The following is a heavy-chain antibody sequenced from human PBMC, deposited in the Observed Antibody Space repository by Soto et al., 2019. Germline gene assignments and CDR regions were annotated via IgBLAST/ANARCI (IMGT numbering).Heavy chain of an antibody. CDR2: FDPEDGET. CDR3: ATRNLYYYDSSGYYYE. Sequence: VASVKVSCKVSGYTLTELSMHWVRQAPGKGLEWMGGFDPEDGETIYAQKFQGRVTMTEDTSTDTAYMELSSLRSEDTAVYYCATRNLYYYDSSGYYYEWGQGTLVTVSS. J-gene: IGHJ4*02. CDR1: GYTLTELS. D-gene: IGHD3-22*01. V-gene: IGHV1-24*01.